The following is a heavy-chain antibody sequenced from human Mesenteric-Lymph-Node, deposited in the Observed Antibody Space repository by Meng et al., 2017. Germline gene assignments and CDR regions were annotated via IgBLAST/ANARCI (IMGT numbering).Heavy chain of an antibody. CDR3: ARDSVARFKWELLRVDAFDI. V-gene: IGHV3-48*03. J-gene: IGHJ3*02. CDR2: ISSSGSTI. CDR1: GFTFDDYG. D-gene: IGHD1-26*01. Sequence: GESLKISCAASGFTFDDYGMSWVRQAPGKGLEWVSYISSSGSTIYYADSVKGRFTISRDNAKNSLYLQMNSLRAEDTAVYYCARDSVARFKWELLRVDAFDIWGQGTMVTVSS.